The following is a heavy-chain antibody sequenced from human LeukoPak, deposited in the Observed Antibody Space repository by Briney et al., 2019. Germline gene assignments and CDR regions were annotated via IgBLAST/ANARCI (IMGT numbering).Heavy chain of an antibody. CDR2: ISGSGGST. V-gene: IGHV3-23*01. CDR1: GFTFSTYG. Sequence: GSLRLSCAASGFTFSTYGMSWVRQAPGKGLEWVSAISGSGGSTYYADSVKGRFTISRDNSKNTLYLQMNSLRAEDTAVYYCARDTSAFLTGYYYMDVWGKGTTVTVSS. CDR3: ARDTSAFLTGYYYMDV. J-gene: IGHJ6*03. D-gene: IGHD2-2*01.